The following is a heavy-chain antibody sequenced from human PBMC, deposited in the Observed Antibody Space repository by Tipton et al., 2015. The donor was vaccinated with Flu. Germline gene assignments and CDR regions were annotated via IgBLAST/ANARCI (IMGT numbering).Heavy chain of an antibody. CDR1: GFTFSSYA. V-gene: IGHV3-23*01. J-gene: IGHJ4*02. Sequence: SLRLSCAASGFTFSSYAMSWVRQAPGKGLEWVSAISAGGGNTYYADSVKGRFTISRDNSKNTLYLQMNSLRAEDTAVYYCAKISGARIGYFDNWGQGTLVTVSS. CDR2: ISAGGGNT. CDR3: AKISGARIGYFDN. D-gene: IGHD6-19*01.